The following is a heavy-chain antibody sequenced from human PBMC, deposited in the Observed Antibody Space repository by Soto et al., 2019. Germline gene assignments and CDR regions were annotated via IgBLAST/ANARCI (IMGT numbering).Heavy chain of an antibody. V-gene: IGHV3-23*01. Sequence: GGSLRLSCAVSGFTFSSYAMSWVRQAPGKGLEWVSSISNSASGTYYADSVKGRFTISRDNSKNMLFLQMDSLRAEDTALYYCAQNWNLDYWGQGTLVTVSS. CDR2: ISNSASGT. D-gene: IGHD1-1*01. CDR3: AQNWNLDY. J-gene: IGHJ4*02. CDR1: GFTFSSYA.